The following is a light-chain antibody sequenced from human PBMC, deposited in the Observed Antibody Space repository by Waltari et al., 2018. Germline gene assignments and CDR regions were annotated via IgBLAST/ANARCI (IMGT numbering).Light chain of an antibody. V-gene: IGLV1-40*01. CDR2: GNN. Sequence: QSVLTQPPSVSGAPGQRITISCTGTSSNIGAGYDVHWYLQLPGTAPKLLILGNNNRPSGVPDRFSASKSDTSASLAITGLQAEDEADYYCQSYASSLSGVLFGGGTKLTVL. CDR3: QSYASSLSGVL. J-gene: IGLJ2*01. CDR1: SSNIGAGYD.